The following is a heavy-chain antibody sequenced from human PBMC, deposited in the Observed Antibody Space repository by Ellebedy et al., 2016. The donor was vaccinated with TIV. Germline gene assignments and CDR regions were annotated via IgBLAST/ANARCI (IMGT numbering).Heavy chain of an antibody. CDR1: GFTFSSYA. Sequence: GESLKISCAASGFTFSSYAMSWVRQAPGKGLEWVSAISGSGGSTYYADSVKGRFTISRDNSKNTLYLQMNSLRAEDTAVYYCAKDEIPFYYDSSDGFDYWGQGTLVTVSS. CDR3: AKDEIPFYYDSSDGFDY. V-gene: IGHV3-23*01. D-gene: IGHD3-22*01. CDR2: ISGSGGST. J-gene: IGHJ4*02.